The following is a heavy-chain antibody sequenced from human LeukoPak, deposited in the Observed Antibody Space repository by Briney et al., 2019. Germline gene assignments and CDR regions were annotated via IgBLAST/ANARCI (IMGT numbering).Heavy chain of an antibody. CDR2: IYYSGGT. V-gene: IGHV4-34*01. Sequence: SETLSLTCAVYGGSFSGYYWSWIRQPPGKGLEWIGSIYYSGGTYYNPSLKSRVTISVDTSKNQFSLKLSSVTAADTAVYYCASTAPMVGVVDYWGQGTLVTVSS. CDR1: GGSFSGYY. CDR3: ASTAPMVGVVDY. J-gene: IGHJ4*02. D-gene: IGHD1-26*01.